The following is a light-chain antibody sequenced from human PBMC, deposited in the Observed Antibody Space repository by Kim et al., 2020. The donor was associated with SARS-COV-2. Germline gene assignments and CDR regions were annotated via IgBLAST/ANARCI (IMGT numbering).Light chain of an antibody. J-gene: IGLJ2*01. CDR1: NGSIAMNY. V-gene: IGLV6-57*03. CDR2: ENN. CDR3: QSYDSSNHVV. Sequence: KTVTTSCNRSNGSIAMNYLQWYQQRPGSAPTTVIYENNQSPSGVPDRFSGSINSSSNAASLTISGLKTEDEADYYCQSYDSSNHVVFGGGTQLTVL.